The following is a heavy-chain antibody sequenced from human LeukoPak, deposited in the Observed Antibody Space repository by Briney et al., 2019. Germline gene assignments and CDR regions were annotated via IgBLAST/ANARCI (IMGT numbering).Heavy chain of an antibody. Sequence: SETLSLTCTVSGGSISSYYWSWIRQPPGKGLEWIGYIYYSGSTNYNPSLKSRVTISVDTSKNQFSLKLSSVTAADTAVYYCARDLRYSGGLATPGFDYWGQGTLVTVSS. D-gene: IGHD1-26*01. CDR3: ARDLRYSGGLATPGFDY. J-gene: IGHJ4*02. CDR2: IYYSGST. V-gene: IGHV4-59*12. CDR1: GGSISSYY.